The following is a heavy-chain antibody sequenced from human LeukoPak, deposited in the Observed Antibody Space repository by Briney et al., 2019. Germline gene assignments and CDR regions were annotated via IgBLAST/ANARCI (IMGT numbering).Heavy chain of an antibody. CDR3: ARYEGQQLATWFAP. J-gene: IGHJ5*02. Sequence: ASVKVSCKASGGTFSSYAISWVRQAPGQGLEWMGGIIPIFGTANYAQKFQGRVTITTDESTSTAYMELSSLRSEDTAVYYCARYEGQQLATWFAPWAKEPLVTVSS. CDR1: GGTFSSYA. CDR2: IIPIFGTA. D-gene: IGHD6-13*01. V-gene: IGHV1-69*05.